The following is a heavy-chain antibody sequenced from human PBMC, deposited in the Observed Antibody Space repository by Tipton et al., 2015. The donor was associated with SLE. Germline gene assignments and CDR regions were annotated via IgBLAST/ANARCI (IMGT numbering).Heavy chain of an antibody. D-gene: IGHD3-3*01. V-gene: IGHV4-59*01. CDR2: IYYTGTT. CDR3: ARVGSGYYFVEGFDY. Sequence: TLSLTCTVSGGSINDYYWTWIRQPPGKGLEWIGYIYYTGTTNYDPSLKSRVTISLDMSKNQFSLKLNSVTAADTAVYYCARVGSGYYFVEGFDYWGQGSLVTVSS. J-gene: IGHJ4*02. CDR1: GGSINDYY.